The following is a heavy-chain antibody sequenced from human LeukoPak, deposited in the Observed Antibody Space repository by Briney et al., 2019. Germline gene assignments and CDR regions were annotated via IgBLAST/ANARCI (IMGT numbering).Heavy chain of an antibody. D-gene: IGHD3-16*01. CDR1: GFTFNTHT. V-gene: IGHV3-30-3*01. Sequence: GGSLRLSCAASGFTFNTHTMNWVRQAPGKGLEWVAVISNDGDTKFYADSVNGRFTISRDNSKNSLYLQVNRVRPEDAALFYCARGGETASTGWAMIDYWGQGSLVTVSS. CDR2: ISNDGDTK. J-gene: IGHJ4*02. CDR3: ARGGETASTGWAMIDY.